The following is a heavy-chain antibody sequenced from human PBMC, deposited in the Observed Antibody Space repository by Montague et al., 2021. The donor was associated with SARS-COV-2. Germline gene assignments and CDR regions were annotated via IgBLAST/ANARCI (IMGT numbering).Heavy chain of an antibody. V-gene: IGHV4-39*01. CDR2: AYYSVST. CDR3: ARLGFVELWLNLGWFDP. CDR1: GDSIRSSGYY. D-gene: IGHD3-16*02. J-gene: IGHJ5*02. Sequence: SETLSLTCTVSGDSIRSSGYYWGWIRQPPGKGLEWIGTAYYSVSTNYNPSLKSRVTMPVDTSKNQFSLELRSVTAADTAVYYCARLGFVELWLNLGWFDPWGQGTLVTGSS.